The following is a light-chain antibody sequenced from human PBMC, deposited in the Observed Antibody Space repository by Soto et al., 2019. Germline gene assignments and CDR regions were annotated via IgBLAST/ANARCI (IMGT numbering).Light chain of an antibody. V-gene: IGKV1-39*01. CDR1: QSISLF. J-gene: IGKJ1*01. CDR3: HQTDSIPET. Sequence: DIQMTQSPSSLSASVGDTVTITCRASQSISLFLNWYQQKPGKAPKLLIYAASSLQIGVPSRFIVHVSGTDFTLTISSLQPEDFATYYCHQTDSIPETFGQGTKVEIK. CDR2: AAS.